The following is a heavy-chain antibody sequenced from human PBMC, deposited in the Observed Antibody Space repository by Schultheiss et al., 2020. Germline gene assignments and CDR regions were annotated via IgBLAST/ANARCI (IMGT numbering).Heavy chain of an antibody. Sequence: SQTLSLTCAVYGGSFSGYYWSWIRQPPGKGLEWIGEINHSGSTNYNPSLKSRVTISVDTSKNQFSLKLSAVTAADTAVYYCWRYSVRGRVDYYNGMDVWGQGTTVTVSS. CDR1: GGSFSGYY. CDR3: WRYSVRGRVDYYNGMDV. V-gene: IGHV4-34*01. CDR2: INHSGST. D-gene: IGHD3-10*01. J-gene: IGHJ6*02.